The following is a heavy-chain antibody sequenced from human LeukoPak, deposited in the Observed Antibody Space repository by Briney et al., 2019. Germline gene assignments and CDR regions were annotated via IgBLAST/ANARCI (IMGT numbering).Heavy chain of an antibody. J-gene: IGHJ4*02. CDR1: GYTFTGYY. D-gene: IGHD4-17*01. Sequence: ASVKVSCKASGYTFTGYYMHWVRQAPGQGLEWMGWINPNSGGTSFAQKFQGRVTMTRDTSISTAYMELSRLRSDDTAVYFCARGDYGDYIWDYWGQGTLVTVSS. CDR3: ARGDYGDYIWDY. CDR2: INPNSGGT. V-gene: IGHV1-2*02.